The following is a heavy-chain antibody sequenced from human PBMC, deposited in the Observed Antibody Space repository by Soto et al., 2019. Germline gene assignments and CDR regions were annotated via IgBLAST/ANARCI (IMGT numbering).Heavy chain of an antibody. CDR2: IYYSGST. V-gene: IGHV4-59*01. Sequence: PSETLSLTCTVSGGSISSYYWSWIRQPPGKGLEWIGYIYYSGSTNYNPSLKSRVTISVDTSKNQFSLKLSSVTAADTAVYYCARGSRVRSSWFDPWGQGTLVTVSS. CDR3: ARGSRVRSSWFDP. J-gene: IGHJ5*02. D-gene: IGHD4-17*01. CDR1: GGSISSYY.